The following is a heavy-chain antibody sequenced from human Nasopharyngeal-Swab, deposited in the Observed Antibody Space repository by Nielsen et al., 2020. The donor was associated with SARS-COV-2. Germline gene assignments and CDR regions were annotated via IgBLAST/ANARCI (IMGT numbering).Heavy chain of an antibody. D-gene: IGHD5-24*01. CDR3: ARDPRGDGYSFFDY. Sequence: GESLKISCAASGLSVTNRHMNWIRQAPGKGLEWVSVIYGGGTTEYADSVRGRFTISRDRSGNTLYLQMNSLRADDTAIYYCARDPRGDGYSFFDYWGQGTEVTVSS. CDR1: GLSVTNRH. J-gene: IGHJ4*02. V-gene: IGHV3-53*01. CDR2: IYGGGTT.